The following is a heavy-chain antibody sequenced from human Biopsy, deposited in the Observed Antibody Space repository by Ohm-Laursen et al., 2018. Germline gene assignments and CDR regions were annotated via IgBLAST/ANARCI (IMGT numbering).Heavy chain of an antibody. Sequence: SLRLSCTASGFTFSNSGMHWVRQAPGKGLEWVAAISYDGSKTDYGDSVKGRLNISRDNPKNTLDLQMSSLRVEDTAVYFCAKDKGTFNFYYYGMDVWGQGTTVTVSS. V-gene: IGHV3-30*18. D-gene: IGHD2/OR15-2a*01. CDR2: ISYDGSKT. CDR1: GFTFSNSG. J-gene: IGHJ6*02. CDR3: AKDKGTFNFYYYGMDV.